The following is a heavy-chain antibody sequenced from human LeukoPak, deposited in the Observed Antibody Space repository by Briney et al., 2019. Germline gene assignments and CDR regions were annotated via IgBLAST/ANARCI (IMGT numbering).Heavy chain of an antibody. CDR1: GGTFSSYA. J-gene: IGHJ4*02. CDR2: IIPIFGTA. V-gene: IGHV1-69*06. D-gene: IGHD1-7*01. CDR3: ARARTTLDALDY. Sequence: SVKVSCKASGGTFSSYAISWVRQAPGQGLEWMGGIIPIFGTANYAQKFQGRVTITADKSTSTAYMELSSLRSEDTAVYYCARARTTLDALDYWGQGTLVTVSS.